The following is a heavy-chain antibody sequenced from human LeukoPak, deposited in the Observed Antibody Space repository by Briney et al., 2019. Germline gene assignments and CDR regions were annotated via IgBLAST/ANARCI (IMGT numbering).Heavy chain of an antibody. J-gene: IGHJ4*02. D-gene: IGHD2-15*01. CDR3: ARCASGGSCYFLDY. Sequence: PSETLSLTCAVYGGSFSGYYWSWIRQPPGKGLEWIGEINHSGSTNYNPSFKSRVTISVDTSKNQFSLKLSSVTAADTAVYYCARCASGGSCYFLDYWGQGTLVTVSS. V-gene: IGHV4-34*01. CDR2: INHSGST. CDR1: GGSFSGYY.